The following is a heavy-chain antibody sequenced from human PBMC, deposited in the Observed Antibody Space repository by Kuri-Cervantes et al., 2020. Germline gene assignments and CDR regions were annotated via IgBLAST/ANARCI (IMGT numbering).Heavy chain of an antibody. V-gene: IGHV4-30-4*01. Sequence: SETLSLTCTVSGGSISSGDYHWSWIRQPPGKGLEWIGYIYYSGSTYYNPSLKSRVTISVDKPENQFSLKLTSVTAADTAVYYCARVNYVVVITSAVYFQHWGQGTLVTVSS. CDR3: ARVNYVVVITSAVYFQH. J-gene: IGHJ1*01. D-gene: IGHD3-22*01. CDR2: IYYSGST. CDR1: GGSISSGDYH.